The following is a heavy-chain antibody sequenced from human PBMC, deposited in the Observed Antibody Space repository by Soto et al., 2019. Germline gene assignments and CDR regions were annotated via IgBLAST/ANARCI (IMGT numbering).Heavy chain of an antibody. CDR3: AREGEMPYYYYGLDV. D-gene: IGHD3-16*01. V-gene: IGHV1-18*01. J-gene: IGHJ6*02. CDR2: ISGYNGHT. CDR1: GYTFTTYG. Sequence: QVQLVQSGAEVRKPGASVKVSCKASGYTFTTYGISWVRQAPGQGLEWMGWISGYNGHTKYAQKFQGRVTMTTDTSASTVYVDLRSLISDDTAVYYCAREGEMPYYYYGLDVWGQWTTVTVSS.